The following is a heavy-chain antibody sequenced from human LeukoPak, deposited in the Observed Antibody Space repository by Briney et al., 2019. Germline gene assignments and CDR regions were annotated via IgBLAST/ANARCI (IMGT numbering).Heavy chain of an antibody. CDR2: ISAYNGNT. J-gene: IGHJ6*02. Sequence: ASVKVSCKASGYTFTSYGISWVRQAPGQGLEWMGWISAYNGNTNYAQKLQGRVTMTTDTSTSTAYMELRSLRSDDTAVYYCARDPPRIYDFWSGYPQVGMDVWGQGTTVTVSS. CDR3: ARDPPRIYDFWSGYPQVGMDV. D-gene: IGHD3-3*01. V-gene: IGHV1-18*01. CDR1: GYTFTSYG.